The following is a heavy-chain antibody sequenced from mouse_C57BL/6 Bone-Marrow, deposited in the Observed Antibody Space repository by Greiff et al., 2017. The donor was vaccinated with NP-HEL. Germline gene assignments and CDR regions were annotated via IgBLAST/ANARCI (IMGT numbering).Heavy chain of an antibody. V-gene: IGHV8-12*01. CDR1: GFSLSTSGMG. J-gene: IGHJ2*01. CDR2: IYWDDDK. CDR3: ARRERNYFDY. Sequence: QVTLNESGPGILQSSQTLSLTCSFSGFSLSTSGMGVSWIRQPSGKGLEWLAQIYWDDDKRYNPSLKSRLTISKDTSRNQVFLKITSVDTADTATYYCARRERNYFDYWGQGTTLTVSS.